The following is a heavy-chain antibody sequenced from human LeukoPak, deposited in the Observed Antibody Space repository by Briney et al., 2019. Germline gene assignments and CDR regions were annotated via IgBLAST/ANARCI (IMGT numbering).Heavy chain of an antibody. V-gene: IGHV1-2*02. CDR3: ARGDDSSGWLLDY. D-gene: IGHD6-19*01. Sequence: ASVKVSCKASGYTFTGYYMHWVRQAPGQGLEWMGWINPNSGGTNYAQKFQGRVTMTRDTSISTAYMELSRLRSDDTAVYYCARGDDSSGWLLDYWGQGTLVTVSS. CDR2: INPNSGGT. J-gene: IGHJ4*02. CDR1: GYTFTGYY.